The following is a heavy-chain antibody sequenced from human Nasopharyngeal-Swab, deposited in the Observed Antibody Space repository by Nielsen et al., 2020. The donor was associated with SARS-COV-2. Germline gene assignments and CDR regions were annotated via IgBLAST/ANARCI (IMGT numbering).Heavy chain of an antibody. Sequence: GESLKISCAASGFTFSSYAMHWVRQAPGKGLEWVAVISYDGSNKYYADSVKVRFTISRDNSKNTLYLQMNSLRAEDTAVYYCARTLGGYYYFDYWGQGTLVTVSS. CDR3: ARTLGGYYYFDY. J-gene: IGHJ4*02. CDR1: GFTFSSYA. D-gene: IGHD3-22*01. V-gene: IGHV3-30*04. CDR2: ISYDGSNK.